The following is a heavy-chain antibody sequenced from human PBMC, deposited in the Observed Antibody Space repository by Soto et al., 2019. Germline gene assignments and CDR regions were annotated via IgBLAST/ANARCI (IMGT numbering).Heavy chain of an antibody. V-gene: IGHV3-23*01. CDR2: ISGSGGST. CDR3: AKSDIVVVPAATGTRHVNWFDP. Sequence: GGSLRLSCAASGFTFSSYAMSWVRQAPGKGLEWVSAISGSGGSTYYADSVKGRFTISRDNSKNTLYLQMNSLRAEDTAVYYCAKSDIVVVPAATGTRHVNWFDPWGQGTLVTVSS. CDR1: GFTFSSYA. J-gene: IGHJ5*02. D-gene: IGHD2-2*01.